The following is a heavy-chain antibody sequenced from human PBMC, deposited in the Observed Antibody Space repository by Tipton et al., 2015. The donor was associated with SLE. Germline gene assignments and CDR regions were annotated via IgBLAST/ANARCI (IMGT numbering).Heavy chain of an antibody. D-gene: IGHD1-26*01. CDR1: GFTFSSYA. Sequence: SLRLSCAASGFTFSSYAMHWVRQAPGKGLEWVAVISYDGSNKYYADSVKGRFTISRDNSKNTLYLQMNSLRAEDTAVYYCAKPQYSGSYYENAFDIWGQGTMVTVSS. CDR3: AKPQYSGSYYENAFDI. J-gene: IGHJ3*02. V-gene: IGHV3-30*04. CDR2: ISYDGSNK.